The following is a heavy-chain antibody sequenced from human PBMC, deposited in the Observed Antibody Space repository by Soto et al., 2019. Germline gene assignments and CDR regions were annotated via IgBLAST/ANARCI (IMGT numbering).Heavy chain of an antibody. Sequence: GASVKVSCKASGGTFSSYAISWVRQASGQGLEWMGGIIPIFGTANYAQKFQGRVTITADESTSTAYMELSSLRSEDTAAYYCARGMSSYGIPTSDYWGQGTLVTVSS. V-gene: IGHV1-69*13. CDR3: ARGMSSYGIPTSDY. D-gene: IGHD5-18*01. CDR1: GGTFSSYA. CDR2: IIPIFGTA. J-gene: IGHJ4*02.